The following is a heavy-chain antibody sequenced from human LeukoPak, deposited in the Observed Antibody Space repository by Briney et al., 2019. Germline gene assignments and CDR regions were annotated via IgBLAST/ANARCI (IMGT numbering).Heavy chain of an antibody. J-gene: IGHJ4*02. V-gene: IGHV1-69*13. Sequence: GASVKVSCKASGGTFSSYAISWVRQAPGQGLEWMGGIIPIFGTANYAQKFQGRVTITADESTSTAYMELSSLRSEDTAVYYCAGGYCSSTTCPFDYWGQGTLVTVSS. D-gene: IGHD2-2*01. CDR1: GGTFSSYA. CDR3: AGGYCSSTTCPFDY. CDR2: IIPIFGTA.